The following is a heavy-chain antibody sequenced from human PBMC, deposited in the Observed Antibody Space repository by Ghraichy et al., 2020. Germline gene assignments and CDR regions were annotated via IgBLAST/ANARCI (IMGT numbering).Heavy chain of an antibody. CDR2: IKSKTDGGTT. Sequence: GGSLRLSCAASGFTFSNAWMSWVRQAPGKGLEWVGRIKSKTDGGTTDYAAPVKGRFTISRDDSKNTLYLQMNSLKTEDTAVYYCTTDPPARGGNPAPWPHWGQGTLVTVSS. V-gene: IGHV3-15*01. CDR3: TTDPPARGGNPAPWPH. CDR1: GFTFSNAW. J-gene: IGHJ4*02. D-gene: IGHD4-23*01.